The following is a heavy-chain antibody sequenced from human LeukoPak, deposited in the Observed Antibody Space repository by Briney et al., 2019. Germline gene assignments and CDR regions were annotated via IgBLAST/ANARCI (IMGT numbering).Heavy chain of an antibody. J-gene: IGHJ4*02. D-gene: IGHD5-18*01. Sequence: GGSLRLFCAASGFTFSNYWMHWVRQAPGKGLVWVSRINSAGSSTSYADSVKGRFTISRDNAKNTLYLQMNSLRAEDTAVYYCAVPPPPGFSYGENLFDYWGQGTLVTVSS. CDR1: GFTFSNYW. CDR3: AVPPPPGFSYGENLFDY. CDR2: INSAGSST. V-gene: IGHV3-74*01.